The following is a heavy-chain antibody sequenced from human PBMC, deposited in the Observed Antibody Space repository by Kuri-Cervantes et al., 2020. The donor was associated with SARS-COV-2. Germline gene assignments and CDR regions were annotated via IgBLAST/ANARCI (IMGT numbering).Heavy chain of an antibody. CDR1: GFIFSDYA. V-gene: IGHV3-48*01. J-gene: IGHJ4*02. Sequence: GESLKISCAASGFIFSDYAMNWVRQAPGKGMEWVSYICSSGNTIYYADYVKGRFTISRDNAKNSLYLHMKSLRSEDTAIYYCAKDRVSVQDFWGQGTMVTVSS. CDR2: ICSSGNTI. D-gene: IGHD5/OR15-5a*01. CDR3: AKDRVSVQDF.